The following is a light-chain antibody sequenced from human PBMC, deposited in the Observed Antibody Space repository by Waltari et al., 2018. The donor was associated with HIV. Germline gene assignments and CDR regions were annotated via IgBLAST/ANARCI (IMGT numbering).Light chain of an antibody. CDR1: QSVLYSSNNKNY. CDR2: WAS. CDR3: QQYYSTQYS. J-gene: IGKJ2*03. Sequence: DIVVTQSPDSLAVSLVERATINCTSSQSVLYSSNNKNYLAWYQQKPGQPPKLLIYWASTRESGVPDRFSGSGSGTDFTLTISSLQAEYVAVYYCQQYYSTQYSFGQGTKLEIK. V-gene: IGKV4-1*01.